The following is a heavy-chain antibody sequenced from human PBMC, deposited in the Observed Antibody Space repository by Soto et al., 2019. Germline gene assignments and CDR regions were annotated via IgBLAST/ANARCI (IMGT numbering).Heavy chain of an antibody. CDR3: ARTPARIAVAGTSYYYYYYGMDV. CDR1: GFTFSSYS. J-gene: IGHJ6*02. CDR2: ISSSSSYI. V-gene: IGHV3-21*01. D-gene: IGHD6-19*01. Sequence: EVQLVESGGGLVKPGGSLRLSCAASGFTFSSYSMNWVRQAPGKGLEWVSSISSSSSYIYYADSGKGRFTISRDNAKNSLYLQMNSLRAEDTAVYYCARTPARIAVAGTSYYYYYYGMDVWGQGTTVTVSS.